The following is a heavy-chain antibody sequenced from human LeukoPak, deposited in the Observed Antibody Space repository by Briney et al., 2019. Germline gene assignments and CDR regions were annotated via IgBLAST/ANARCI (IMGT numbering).Heavy chain of an antibody. Sequence: SETLSLTCTVSGGSISSGDYYWSWIRQPPGKGLEWIGYIYYSGSTYYNPSLKSRVTISVDTSKNQFSLKLSSVTAADTAVYYCARVGHARAFDIWGQGTMVTVSS. J-gene: IGHJ3*02. CDR2: IYYSGST. V-gene: IGHV4-30-4*02. CDR1: GGSISSGDYY. CDR3: ARVGHARAFDI.